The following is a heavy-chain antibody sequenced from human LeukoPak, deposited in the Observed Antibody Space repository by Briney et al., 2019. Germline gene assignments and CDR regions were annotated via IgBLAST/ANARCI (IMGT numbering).Heavy chain of an antibody. J-gene: IGHJ3*01. CDR2: ISGSGGST. V-gene: IGHV3-23*01. CDR3: AKPYTSGWYHAFDF. CDR1: GFTFGNYA. Sequence: GGSLRLSCAASGFTFGNYAMSWVRQAPGKGLEWVSVISGSGGSTYYADSVRGRSTISRNNPKNTLNLQMNSLRAEDTAVYYCAKPYTSGWYHAFDFWGQGTMVTVSS. D-gene: IGHD6-19*01.